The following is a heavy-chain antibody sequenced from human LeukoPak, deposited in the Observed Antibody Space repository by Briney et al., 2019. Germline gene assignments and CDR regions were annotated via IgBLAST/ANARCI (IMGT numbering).Heavy chain of an antibody. CDR1: GFTFSSYW. V-gene: IGHV3-23*01. Sequence: PGGSLRLSCAASGFTFSSYWMSWVRQAPGKGLEWVSAISGSGGSTYYADSVKGRFTISRDNSKNTLYLQMNSLRAEDTAVYYCAKDLHNEQWLPPAGGYYFDYWGQGTLVTVSS. D-gene: IGHD6-19*01. CDR2: ISGSGGST. CDR3: AKDLHNEQWLPPAGGYYFDY. J-gene: IGHJ4*02.